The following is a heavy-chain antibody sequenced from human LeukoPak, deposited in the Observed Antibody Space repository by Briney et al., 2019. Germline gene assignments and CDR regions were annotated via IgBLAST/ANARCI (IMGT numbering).Heavy chain of an antibody. Sequence: GASVKVSCKASGYTFTSLGISWVRQAPGQGLEWMGGFSAYNGNTNYAQKLQGRVTMTTDTSTSTAYMELRSLRSDDTAVYYCASQRRLGYCSSASCYYSNWFDPWGQGTLVTVSS. CDR1: GYTFTSLG. D-gene: IGHD2-2*01. V-gene: IGHV1-18*01. J-gene: IGHJ5*02. CDR2: FSAYNGNT. CDR3: ASQRRLGYCSSASCYYSNWFDP.